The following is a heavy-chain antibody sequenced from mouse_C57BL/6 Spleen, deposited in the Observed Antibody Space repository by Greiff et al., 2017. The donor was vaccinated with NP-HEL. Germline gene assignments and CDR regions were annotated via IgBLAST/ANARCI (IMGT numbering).Heavy chain of an antibody. Sequence: EVKLQESEGGLVQPGSSMKLSCTASGFTFSDYYMAWVRQVPEKGLEWVANINYDGSSTYYLDSLKSRFIISRDNAKNILYLQMSSLKSEDTATYYCARDAVVAPYWYFDVWGTGTTVTVSS. CDR3: ARDAVVAPYWYFDV. J-gene: IGHJ1*03. D-gene: IGHD1-1*01. CDR1: GFTFSDYY. V-gene: IGHV5-16*01. CDR2: INYDGSST.